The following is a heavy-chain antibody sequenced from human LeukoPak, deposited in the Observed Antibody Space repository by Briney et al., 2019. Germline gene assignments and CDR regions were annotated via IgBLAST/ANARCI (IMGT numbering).Heavy chain of an antibody. V-gene: IGHV4-39*01. CDR3: ANQNGYDSPFDY. D-gene: IGHD5-12*01. J-gene: IGHJ4*02. Sequence: SETLSLTCTVSGGSISSSSYYWGWIRQPPGKGLEWIGSIYYSGSTYYNPSLKSRVTISVDTSKNQFSLKLSSVTAADTAVYYCANQNGYDSPFDYWGQGTLVTVSS. CDR1: GGSISSSSYY. CDR2: IYYSGST.